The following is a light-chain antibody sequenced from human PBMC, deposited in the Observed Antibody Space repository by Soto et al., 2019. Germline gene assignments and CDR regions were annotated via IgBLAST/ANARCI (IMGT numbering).Light chain of an antibody. CDR3: QQYGKKPLT. CDR1: QSVSGY. V-gene: IGKV3-11*01. CDR2: DTS. J-gene: IGKJ5*01. Sequence: EFVLTPSPATLSLSPGERATLSCKASQSVSGYLAWYQQKPGQAPRLLIYDTSNRATDVPARFSGSGSGTDFTLTISRLEPEDFAVYFCQQYGKKPLTFGQGTRLEIK.